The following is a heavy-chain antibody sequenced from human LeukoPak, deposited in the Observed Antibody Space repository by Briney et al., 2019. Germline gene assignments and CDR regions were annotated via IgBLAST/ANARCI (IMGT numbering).Heavy chain of an antibody. D-gene: IGHD6-13*01. CDR2: VDPEDGET. V-gene: IGHV1-69-2*01. Sequence: ASVRVSCKVSGYTFTDYYMHWVQQAPGKGLEWMGLVDPEDGETIYAEKFQGRVTITADTSTDTAYMELSSLRSEDTAVYYCAISREQQLPWGQGTLVTVSS. CDR1: GYTFTDYY. J-gene: IGHJ4*02. CDR3: AISREQQLP.